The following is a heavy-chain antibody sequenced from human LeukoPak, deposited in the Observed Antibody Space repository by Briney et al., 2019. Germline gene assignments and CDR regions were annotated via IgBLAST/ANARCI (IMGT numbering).Heavy chain of an antibody. J-gene: IGHJ5*02. CDR2: IWYDGNNK. V-gene: IGHV3-33*01. Sequence: GRSLRLSCAASGFTFSNYGTHWVRQAPGKGLEWVTSIWYDGNNKYYADSVKGRFTISRDNAKNSLYLQMNNLRDEDTAMYYCARDRDSYGSGRTGFDPWGQGTLVTVSS. D-gene: IGHD3-10*01. CDR1: GFTFSNYG. CDR3: ARDRDSYGSGRTGFDP.